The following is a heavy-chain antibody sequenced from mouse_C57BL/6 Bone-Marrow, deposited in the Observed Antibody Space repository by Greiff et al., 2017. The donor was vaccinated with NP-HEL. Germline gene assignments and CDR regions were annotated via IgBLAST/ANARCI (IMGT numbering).Heavy chain of an antibody. D-gene: IGHD1-1*01. CDR3: ARYTEGRFYAMGC. J-gene: IGHJ4*01. Sequence: QVQLQQPGAELVKPGASVKLSCKASGYTFTSYWMHWVKQRPGQGLEWIGMIHPNSGSTNYNEKFKSKATLTVDKSSSTAYMQLSSLTSEDSAVYYCARYTEGRFYAMGCWGQGTSVTVSS. CDR2: IHPNSGST. V-gene: IGHV1-64*01. CDR1: GYTFTSYW.